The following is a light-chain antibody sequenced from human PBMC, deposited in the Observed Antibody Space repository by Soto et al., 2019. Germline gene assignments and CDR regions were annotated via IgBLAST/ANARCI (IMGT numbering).Light chain of an antibody. CDR2: DAS. Sequence: DIHMSQSPSTLSASIGYRVTITFLASQGITTFLAWYQQKPGKAPQILIYDASKLEPGVPSRLRGGGSGTEFTLKIRSLQPDDFETSSCKQYSNYTLHFAGGTXVEIK. J-gene: IGKJ4*01. CDR1: QGITTF. V-gene: IGKV1-5*01. CDR3: KQYSNYTLH.